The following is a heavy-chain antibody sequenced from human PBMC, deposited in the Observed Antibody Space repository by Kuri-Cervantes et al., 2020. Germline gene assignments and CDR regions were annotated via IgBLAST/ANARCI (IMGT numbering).Heavy chain of an antibody. D-gene: IGHD5-24*01. Sequence: ASVKVTCKTSGYTFTSYGISWVRQAPGQGLEWMGWISAYNGNTNYAQKLQGRVSMTTDTSTSTAYMELRSLRSDDTAVYYCSRVQVEMATIAYYFDYWGQGTLVTVSS. CDR3: SRVQVEMATIAYYFDY. J-gene: IGHJ4*02. CDR2: ISAYNGNT. V-gene: IGHV1-18*01. CDR1: GYTFTSYG.